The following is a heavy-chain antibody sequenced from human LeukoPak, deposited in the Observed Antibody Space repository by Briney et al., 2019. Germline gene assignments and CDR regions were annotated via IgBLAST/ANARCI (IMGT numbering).Heavy chain of an antibody. Sequence: GGSLRLSCAASGFSVTNNYMSWVRQAPGKGLEWVSVTYSGGRTYYADSVKGRFTISRDNSKNTVYLQMNSLRADDTAVYYCARAHILTGYKDAFDIWGQGTMVTVSS. D-gene: IGHD3-9*01. CDR2: TYSGGRT. V-gene: IGHV3-53*01. CDR3: ARAHILTGYKDAFDI. CDR1: GFSVTNNY. J-gene: IGHJ3*02.